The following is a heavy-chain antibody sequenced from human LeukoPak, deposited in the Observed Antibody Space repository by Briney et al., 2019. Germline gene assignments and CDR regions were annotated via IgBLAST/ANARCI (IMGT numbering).Heavy chain of an antibody. CDR2: IWYDGSDK. Sequence: GGSLRLSCAASGFSFSSHGFHWVRQAPGKGLEWVALIWYDGSDKYFADSVKGRFTISRDNSRNTLYLHMNSLRAEDTAVYFCARDDLAVSGSIDYWGQGTLVTVSS. D-gene: IGHD6-19*01. CDR3: ARDDLAVSGSIDY. J-gene: IGHJ4*02. V-gene: IGHV3-33*01. CDR1: GFSFSSHG.